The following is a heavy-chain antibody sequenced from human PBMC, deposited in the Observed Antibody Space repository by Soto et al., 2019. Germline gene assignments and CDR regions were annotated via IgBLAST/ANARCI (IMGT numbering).Heavy chain of an antibody. V-gene: IGHV4-31*03. CDR3: AREDAARIERWFDA. Sequence: TLRRTCSISNGAIVRPSFAWNWTRQSPGRGLEWIGHIYSSGSTYYNPSLKSRVSISVDTSNNQFSLKLTSVTAADTAVYFCAREDAARIERWFDAWGNG. CDR2: IYSSGST. J-gene: IGHJ5*01. CDR1: NGAIVRPSFA. D-gene: IGHD6-6*01.